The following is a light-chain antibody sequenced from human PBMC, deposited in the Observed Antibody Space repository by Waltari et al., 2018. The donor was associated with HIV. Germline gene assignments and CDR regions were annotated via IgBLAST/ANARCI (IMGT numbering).Light chain of an antibody. CDR3: AVWDDSLRGGV. CDR2: RDD. CDR1: NSNIGSNS. V-gene: IGLV1-47*01. Sequence: QSVVTQPPSASGTPGQRVVISCSGRNSNIGSNSVNWYQQVPGAAPKLLIYRDDQRFSGVPDRFSGSKSATSAALAISELRSEDEADYYCAVWDDSLRGGVFGGGTKLTVL. J-gene: IGLJ3*02.